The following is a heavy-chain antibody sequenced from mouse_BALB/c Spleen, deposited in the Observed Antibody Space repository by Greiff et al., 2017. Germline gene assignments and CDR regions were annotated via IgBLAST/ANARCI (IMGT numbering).Heavy chain of an antibody. D-gene: IGHD1-2*01. CDR1: GYTFTDYA. Sequence: QVHVKQSGPELVRPGVSVKISCKGSGYTFTDYAMHWVKQSHAKSLEWIGVISTYYGNTNYNQKFKGKATMTVDKSSSTAYMELARLTSEDSAIYYCAREGTTATIWYFDVWGAGTTVTVSS. CDR3: AREGTTATIWYFDV. J-gene: IGHJ1*01. V-gene: IGHV1-67*01. CDR2: ISTYYGNT.